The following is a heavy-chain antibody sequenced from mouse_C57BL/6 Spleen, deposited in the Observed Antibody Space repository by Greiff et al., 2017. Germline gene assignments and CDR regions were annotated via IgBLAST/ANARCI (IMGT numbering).Heavy chain of an antibody. D-gene: IGHD2-5*01. Sequence: QVQLKESGAELVRPGASVTLSCKASGYTFTDYEMHWVKQTPVHGLEWIGAIDPETGGTAYNQKFKGKSILTAAKSSSTAYMELRSLTSEDSAVYYCTRGYYSTAFAYWGQGTLVTVSA. V-gene: IGHV1-15*01. CDR1: GYTFTDYE. J-gene: IGHJ3*01. CDR3: TRGYYSTAFAY. CDR2: IDPETGGT.